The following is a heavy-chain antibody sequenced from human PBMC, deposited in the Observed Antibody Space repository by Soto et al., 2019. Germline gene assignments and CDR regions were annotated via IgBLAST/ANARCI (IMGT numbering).Heavy chain of an antibody. V-gene: IGHV3-23*01. CDR3: AIGRGLGQYQLLFLFNYMDV. D-gene: IGHD2-2*01. CDR1: GFTFSSYA. Sequence: GGSLRLSCAASGFTFSSYAMSWVRQAPGKGLEWVSAISGSGSTIYYADSVKGRFTISRDNAKNSLYLQMNSLRAEDTAVYYCAIGRGLGQYQLLFLFNYMDVWGKGTTVTVSS. J-gene: IGHJ6*03. CDR2: ISGSGSTI.